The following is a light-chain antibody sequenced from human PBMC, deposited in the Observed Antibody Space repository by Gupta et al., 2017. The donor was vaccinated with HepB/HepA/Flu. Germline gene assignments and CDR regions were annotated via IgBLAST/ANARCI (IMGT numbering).Light chain of an antibody. V-gene: IGLV2-14*01. CDR3: SSYSSRRIPV. J-gene: IGLJ2*01. CDR1: SSDVGGYNY. CDR2: AVS. Sequence: QSALTQPASVSGSPGQSITISRTGTSSDVGGYNYVSWYQQHPGKAPKLIIYAVSRRPSGVSIRFSGSKSGNTASLTVSGLQAEDEADYYCSSYSSRRIPVFGGGAKLTVL.